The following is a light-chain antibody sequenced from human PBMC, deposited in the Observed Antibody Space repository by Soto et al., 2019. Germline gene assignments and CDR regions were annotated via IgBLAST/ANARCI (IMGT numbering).Light chain of an antibody. Sequence: QTVVTQEPSFSVSPGGTVTLTCDLTSGSVSTNHYPSWYQQTPGQAPRTLIYNTTSRSSGVPDRFSGSILGNKAALTITGAQADDESDYYCMLYIGSGIWVFGGGTKVTVL. V-gene: IGLV8-61*01. CDR2: NTT. CDR1: SGSVSTNHY. CDR3: MLYIGSGIWV. J-gene: IGLJ3*02.